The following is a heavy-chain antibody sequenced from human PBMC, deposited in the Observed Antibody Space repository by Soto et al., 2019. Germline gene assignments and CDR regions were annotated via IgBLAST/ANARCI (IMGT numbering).Heavy chain of an antibody. CDR3: AKAGQLDC. J-gene: IGHJ4*02. CDR1: GFTFSSYG. Sequence: GSLRLSCAASGFTFSSYGMHWVRQAPGKGLEWVAVISYDGSNKYYADSVKGRFTISRDNSKNTLYLQMNSLRAEDTAVYYCAKAGQLDCWGQGTLVTVSS. CDR2: ISYDGSNK. D-gene: IGHD6-6*01. V-gene: IGHV3-30*18.